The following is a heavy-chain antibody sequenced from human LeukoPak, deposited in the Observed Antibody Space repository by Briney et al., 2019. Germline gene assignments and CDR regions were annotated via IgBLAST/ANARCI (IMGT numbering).Heavy chain of an antibody. J-gene: IGHJ1*01. Sequence: GGSLRLSCAASGFTFDTYAMTWVRQAPGKGLQWVSIISAASDTLYYADSVKGRFTVSRDNSKNTLYLQMNSLRAEDTAMYYCAQGVGYCSSGTCYRYFPHWGQGALVTVSS. V-gene: IGHV3-23*01. CDR1: GFTFDTYA. D-gene: IGHD2-15*01. CDR3: AQGVGYCSSGTCYRYFPH. CDR2: ISAASDTL.